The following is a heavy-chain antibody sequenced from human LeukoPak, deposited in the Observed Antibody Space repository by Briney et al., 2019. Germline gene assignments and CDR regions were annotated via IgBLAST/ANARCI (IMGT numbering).Heavy chain of an antibody. CDR3: ARAPTPFYYDSSAYYSDF. CDR2: MNPYTGKT. J-gene: IGHJ4*02. CDR1: GYTFTNFD. D-gene: IGHD6-25*01. Sequence: ASVKVSCKTSGYTFTNFDINWVRQATGQGLEWLGWMNPYTGKTGYAQKFQGRVTFTGDTSIRTAYMEVSSLTSVDTAVYYCARAPTPFYYDSSAYYSDFWGQGTLVTVSS. V-gene: IGHV1-8*03.